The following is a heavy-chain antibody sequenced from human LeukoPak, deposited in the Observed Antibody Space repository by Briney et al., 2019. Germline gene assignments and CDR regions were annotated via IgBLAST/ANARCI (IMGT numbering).Heavy chain of an antibody. CDR1: GGSISSYY. D-gene: IGHD2-15*01. J-gene: IGHJ3*02. V-gene: IGHV4-59*01. CDR3: ARGRVNCSGGSCYHTHDAFDI. Sequence: NPSETLSLTCTVSGGSISSYYWSWIRQPPGKGLEWIGYIYYSGSTNYNPSLKSRVTISVDTSKNQISLKLSSVTAADTAVYYCARGRVNCSGGSCYHTHDAFDIWGQGTMVTVSS. CDR2: IYYSGST.